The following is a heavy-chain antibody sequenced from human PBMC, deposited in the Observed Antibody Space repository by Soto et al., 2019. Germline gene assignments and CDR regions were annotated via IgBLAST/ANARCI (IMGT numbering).Heavy chain of an antibody. Sequence: GASVKVSCKASGYTFTSYAMHWVRQAPGQRLEWMGWINAGNGNTKYSQKFQGRVTITRDTSASTAYMELGSLRSEDTAVYYCAGSVVAATPGFWFGPWGQGTLVTVSS. V-gene: IGHV1-3*01. CDR1: GYTFTSYA. CDR2: INAGNGNT. J-gene: IGHJ5*02. D-gene: IGHD2-15*01. CDR3: AGSVVAATPGFWFGP.